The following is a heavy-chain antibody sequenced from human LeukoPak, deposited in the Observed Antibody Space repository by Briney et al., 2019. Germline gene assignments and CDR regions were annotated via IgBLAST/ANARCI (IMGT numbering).Heavy chain of an antibody. CDR2: IKQDGSER. V-gene: IGHV3-7*01. D-gene: IGHD3-22*01. J-gene: IGHJ4*02. CDR1: GFSMSVYW. Sequence: PGGSLGLSCEASGFSMSVYWMSWVRQAPGKGLEWVGNIKQDGSERNYVDSVKGRFTISRDNAKKSLYLQMNSLRAEDTAVYYCARDWGAYYHFFDYWGQRTLVTVSS. CDR3: ARDWGAYYHFFDY.